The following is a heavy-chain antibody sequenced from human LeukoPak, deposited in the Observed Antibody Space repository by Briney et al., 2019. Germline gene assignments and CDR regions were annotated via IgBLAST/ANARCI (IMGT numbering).Heavy chain of an antibody. CDR1: GYTFTSYG. D-gene: IGHD3-10*01. V-gene: IGHV1-18*01. CDR3: ARDSTSGSLDY. J-gene: IGHJ4*02. CDR2: ISAYSGNT. Sequence: VASVKASCKASGYTFTSYGISWVRQAPGQGLEWMGWISAYSGNTNYAQKLQGRVTMTTDTSTSTAYMELRSLRSDDTAVYYCARDSTSGSLDYWGQGTLVTVSS.